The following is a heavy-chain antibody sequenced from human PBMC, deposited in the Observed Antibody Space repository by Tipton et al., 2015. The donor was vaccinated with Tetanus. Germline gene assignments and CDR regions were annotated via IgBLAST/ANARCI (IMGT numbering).Heavy chain of an antibody. CDR3: VSGSALDY. Sequence: SLRLSCAASGFTFTDYSLNWVRQAPGRGLEWVSSISSTSRYIYYADSVKGRFTISRDNAKSSLFLQMNSLRDDDTAVYYCVSGSALDYWGQGTLITVSS. CDR1: GFTFTDYS. CDR2: ISSTSRYI. V-gene: IGHV3-21*01. D-gene: IGHD6-25*01. J-gene: IGHJ4*02.